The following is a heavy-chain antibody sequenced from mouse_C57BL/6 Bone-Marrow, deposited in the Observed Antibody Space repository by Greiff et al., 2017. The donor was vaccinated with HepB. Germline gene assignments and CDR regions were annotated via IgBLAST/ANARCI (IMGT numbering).Heavy chain of an antibody. CDR2: IRNKANNHAT. D-gene: IGHD2-5*01. CDR3: TSYYSNYAYWYFDV. CDR1: GFTFSDAW. Sequence: EVKLQESGGGLVQPGGSMKLSCAASGFTFSDAWMDWVRQSPEKGLEWVAEIRNKANNHATYYAESVKGRFTISRDDSKSSVYLQMNSLRAEDTGIYYCTSYYSNYAYWYFDVWGTGTTVTVSS. V-gene: IGHV6-6*01. J-gene: IGHJ1*03.